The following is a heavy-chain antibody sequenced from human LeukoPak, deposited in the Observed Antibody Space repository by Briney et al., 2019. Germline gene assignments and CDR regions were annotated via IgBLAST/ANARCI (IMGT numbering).Heavy chain of an antibody. CDR1: GYAFTGSY. V-gene: IGHV1-2*06. J-gene: IGHJ6*03. D-gene: IGHD2/OR15-2a*01. Sequence: ASVKVSCKASGYAFTGSYMDWVRQAPGQGLEWMGRINPNSGATNYAQKFQGRVTMTRDTSISTAYMEFNGLRSDDTAVYYCARGIYSTDLYFYMDVWGEGTTVTVYS. CDR3: ARGIYSTDLYFYMDV. CDR2: INPNSGAT.